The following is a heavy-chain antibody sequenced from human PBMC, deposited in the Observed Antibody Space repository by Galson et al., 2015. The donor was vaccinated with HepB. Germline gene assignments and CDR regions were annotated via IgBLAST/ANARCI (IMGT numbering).Heavy chain of an antibody. CDR2: IIPIFGIA. CDR3: AGQYSGYDPFDY. V-gene: IGHV1-69*13. Sequence: SVKVSCKASGGTFSSYAISWVRQAPGQGLEWMGGIIPIFGIANYAQKFQGRVTITADESTSTAYMELSSLRSEDTAMYYCAGQYSGYDPFDYWGQGTLVTVSS. CDR1: GGTFSSYA. J-gene: IGHJ4*02. D-gene: IGHD5-12*01.